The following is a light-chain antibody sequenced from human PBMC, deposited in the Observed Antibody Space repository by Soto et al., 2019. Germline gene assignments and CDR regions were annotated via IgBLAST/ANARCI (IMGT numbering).Light chain of an antibody. CDR3: QQRSNWPPST. V-gene: IGKV3-11*01. Sequence: EIVLTQSPATLSLSPGERATLSCRASQSVSSYLAWYQQKPGQAPRLLIYDASNRATGIPVRFSGSGSGTDFTLTISSLEPEDFAVYYWQQRSNWPPSTFGPGTKVDIK. CDR1: QSVSSY. CDR2: DAS. J-gene: IGKJ3*01.